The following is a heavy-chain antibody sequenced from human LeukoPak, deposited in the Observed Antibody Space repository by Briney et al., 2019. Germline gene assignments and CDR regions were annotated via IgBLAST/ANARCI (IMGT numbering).Heavy chain of an antibody. J-gene: IGHJ4*02. D-gene: IGHD1-1*01. CDR3: ARDPLGTRPGFDY. CDR2: ISYDGSNK. V-gene: IGHV3-30*04. CDR1: GFTFSSYA. Sequence: PGGSLRLSCAASGFTFSSYAMHWVRQAPGKGLEGVAVISYDGSNKYYADSVKGRFTISRDNSKNTLYLQMNSLRAEDTAVYYCARDPLGTRPGFDYWGQGTLVTVSS.